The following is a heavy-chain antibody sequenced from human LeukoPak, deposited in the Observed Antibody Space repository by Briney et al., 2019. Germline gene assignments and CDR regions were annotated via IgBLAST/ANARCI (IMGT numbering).Heavy chain of an antibody. D-gene: IGHD6-6*01. CDR1: GYTFTGYY. CDR3: ARVIYSSSRAFDY. V-gene: IGHV1-2*02. J-gene: IGHJ4*02. CDR2: INPNSCGT. Sequence: ASVKVSCKSSGYTFTGYYMHWVRQAPGQGREGMGWINPNSCGTNYAQKFQSRVTMTRDTSISTAYMELSRLRADDTAVYYCARVIYSSSRAFDYWGQGTLVTVSS.